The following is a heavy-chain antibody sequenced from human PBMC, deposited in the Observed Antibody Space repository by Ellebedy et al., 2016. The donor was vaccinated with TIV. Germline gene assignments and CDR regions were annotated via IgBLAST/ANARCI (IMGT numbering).Heavy chain of an antibody. CDR2: IYNTGST. Sequence: ETLSLTXAASGFTVTSSYMSWVRQAPGKGLEWVSVIYNTGSTYYADSVKGRFTISSDNSKNTLYLQMNSLRAEDTADYYCARSMLRVAHGGDDALDIWGQGTMVTVSS. V-gene: IGHV3-53*01. CDR3: ARSMLRVAHGGDDALDI. J-gene: IGHJ3*02. CDR1: GFTVTSSY. D-gene: IGHD3-10*01.